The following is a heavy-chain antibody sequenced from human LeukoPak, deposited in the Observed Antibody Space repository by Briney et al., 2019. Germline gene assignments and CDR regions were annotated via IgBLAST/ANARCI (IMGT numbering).Heavy chain of an antibody. V-gene: IGHV3-30-3*01. Sequence: TGGSLRLSCAASGFTVSGNSLSWVRQAPGKGLEWVAVISYDGSNKYYADSVKGRFTISRDNSKNTLYLQMNSLRAEDTAVYYCARDLVAGSSGYLRADYWGQGTLVTVSS. CDR1: GFTVSGNS. CDR2: ISYDGSNK. D-gene: IGHD3-22*01. CDR3: ARDLVAGSSGYLRADY. J-gene: IGHJ4*02.